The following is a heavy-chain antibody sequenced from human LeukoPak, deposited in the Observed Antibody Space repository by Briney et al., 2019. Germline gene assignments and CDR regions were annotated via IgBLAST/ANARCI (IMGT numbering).Heavy chain of an antibody. Sequence: SETLSLTCTVSGGSISSSSYYWGWIRQPPGKGLEWIGSIYYSGSTYYNPSLKSRVTISVDTSKNQFSLKLSSVTAADTAVYYCARSRSSTSSQLINRYYFDYWGQGTLVTASS. CDR3: ARSRSSTSSQLINRYYFDY. CDR2: IYYSGST. CDR1: GGSISSSSYY. V-gene: IGHV4-39*01. J-gene: IGHJ4*02. D-gene: IGHD2-2*01.